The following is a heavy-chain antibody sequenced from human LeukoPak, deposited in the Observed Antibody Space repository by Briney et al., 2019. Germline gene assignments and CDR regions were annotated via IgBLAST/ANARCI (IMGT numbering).Heavy chain of an antibody. V-gene: IGHV3-23*01. Sequence: GGSLRLSCAASGFTFSSYVMSWVRQAPGKGLEWVSAISGSGGSTYYADPVKGRFTISRDNSKNTLYLQMISLRDEDAAVYYCVKDFGDAYNYFDFWGQGTPVTVSS. CDR1: GFTFSSYV. D-gene: IGHD5-24*01. CDR3: VKDFGDAYNYFDF. CDR2: ISGSGGST. J-gene: IGHJ4*02.